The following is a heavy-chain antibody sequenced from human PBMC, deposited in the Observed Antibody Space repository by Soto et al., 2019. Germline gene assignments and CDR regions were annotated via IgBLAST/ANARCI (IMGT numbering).Heavy chain of an antibody. D-gene: IGHD5-12*01. CDR1: GGCFINFG. CDR2: IVPVFGRP. Sequence: SVKVSCKASGGCFINFGSIWVRQAPGQGLEWMGGIVPVFGRPNYAQRFRGRLTITADESTSTGYMELISLRSDDTAVYYCAREGSGYNFWGQGTQVTVSS. V-gene: IGHV1-69*13. CDR3: AREGSGYNF. J-gene: IGHJ4*02.